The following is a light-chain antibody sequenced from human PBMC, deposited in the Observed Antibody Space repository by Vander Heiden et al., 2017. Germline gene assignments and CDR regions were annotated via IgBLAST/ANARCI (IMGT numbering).Light chain of an antibody. CDR1: QSISSW. Sequence: DIQMTQAPPTLSASVGDRVTITCRASQSISSWLAWHQQKPRKAPKLLIYDASSLKSGVPSRFSGSGSGTEFTLTISSLQPDDFATYYCQQYNSYWTFGQGTKVEIK. CDR2: DAS. J-gene: IGKJ1*01. V-gene: IGKV1-5*01. CDR3: QQYNSYWT.